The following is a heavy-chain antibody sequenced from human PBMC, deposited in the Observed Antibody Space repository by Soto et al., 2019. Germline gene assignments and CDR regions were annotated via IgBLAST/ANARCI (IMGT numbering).Heavy chain of an antibody. CDR2: SRGNGET. D-gene: IGHD2-15*01. CDR3: AKIGWAPVVADWECDN. J-gene: IGHJ4*02. V-gene: IGHV3-23*01. Sequence: GSLRLSCATSGFTFSNYAMSWVRQAPGKGLDWVSASRGNGETFYADSVRGRFTISRDNSKNTLYLQMNSLRAEDAAVYYCAKIGWAPVVADWECDNWGQGTLVTVSS. CDR1: GFTFSNYA.